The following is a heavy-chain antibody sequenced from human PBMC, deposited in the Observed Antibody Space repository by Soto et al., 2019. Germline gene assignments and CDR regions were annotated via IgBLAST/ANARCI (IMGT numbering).Heavy chain of an antibody. D-gene: IGHD1-1*01. V-gene: IGHV3-33*01. CDR2: IWYDGRNK. CDR3: VRGGWGDETRTGTPLFD. Sequence: QVKLVESGGGVVQPGRSLRLSCAASGFSFSTYGMHWVRQAPGKGLEWVALIWYDGRNKDYADSVKGRFTISRDNSKNMVYLQMNSLRAEDTAVYYCVRGGWGDETRTGTPLFDWGQGILVTVSS. J-gene: IGHJ4*02. CDR1: GFSFSTYG.